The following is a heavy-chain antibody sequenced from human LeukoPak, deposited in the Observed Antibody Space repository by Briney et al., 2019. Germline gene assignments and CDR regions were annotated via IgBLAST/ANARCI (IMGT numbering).Heavy chain of an antibody. CDR2: INPNSGGT. D-gene: IGHD4-11*01. V-gene: IGHV1-2*04. J-gene: IGHJ4*02. CDR1: GYTFTGYY. CDR3: ARTCEKSKSAPLDY. Sequence: ASVKVSCKASGYTFTGYYMHWVRQAPGQGLEWMGWINPNSGGTNYAQKFQGWVTMTRDTSISTAYMELSRLRSDDTAVYYCARTCEKSKSAPLDYWGQGTLVTVSS.